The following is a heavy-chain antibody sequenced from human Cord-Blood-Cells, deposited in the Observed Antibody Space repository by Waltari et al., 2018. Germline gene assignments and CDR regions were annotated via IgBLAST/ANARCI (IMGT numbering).Heavy chain of an antibody. CDR2: IYYSGST. J-gene: IGHJ4*02. Sequence: QLQLQESGPGLVKPSETLSLTCTVPGGSLSSSSYYCGWFRQPPGKGLEWIGSIYYSGSTYYNPSLKCRVTISVDTSKNQFSLKLSSVTAADTAVYYCARAGYSYGYFDYWGQGTLVTVSS. V-gene: IGHV4-39*01. CDR1: GGSLSSSSYY. CDR3: ARAGYSYGYFDY. D-gene: IGHD5-18*01.